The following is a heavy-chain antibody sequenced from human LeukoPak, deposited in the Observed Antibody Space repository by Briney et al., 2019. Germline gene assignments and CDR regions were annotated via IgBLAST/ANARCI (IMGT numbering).Heavy chain of an antibody. D-gene: IGHD6-13*01. CDR3: ARGILQGSSWYSYYYYYMDV. J-gene: IGHJ6*03. V-gene: IGHV3-7*01. Sequence: GGALRLSCAASVFTFSRYLISGGRPAPGRGVEWVSNIMQAGMEKYYVDSVKGRVTISRDTAKSSLFMQMNRLREEGTGVFIIARGILQGSSWYSYYYYYMDVWGKGTTVTLS. CDR2: IMQAGMEK. CDR1: VFTFSRYL.